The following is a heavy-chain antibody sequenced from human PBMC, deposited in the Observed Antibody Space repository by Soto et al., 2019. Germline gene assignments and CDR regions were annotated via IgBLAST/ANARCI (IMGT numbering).Heavy chain of an antibody. CDR1: GGTFSSYA. Sequence: QVQLVQSGAEVKKPGSSVKVSCKAPGGTFSSYAISWVRQAPGQGLEWMVGIIPIFGTAKYAQKFQGRVTITADESTSTGYMELSSPRSEDTAVYYCARSQGGSSSLDIYYYYYYGMDVWGQGTTVTVSS. CDR3: ARSQGGSSSLDIYYYYYYGMDV. V-gene: IGHV1-69*01. CDR2: IIPIFGTA. J-gene: IGHJ6*02. D-gene: IGHD2-15*01.